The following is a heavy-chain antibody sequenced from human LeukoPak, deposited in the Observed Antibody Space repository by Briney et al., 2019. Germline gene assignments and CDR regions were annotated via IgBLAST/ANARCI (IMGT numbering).Heavy chain of an antibody. V-gene: IGHV1-24*01. J-gene: IGHJ4*02. CDR1: GYTFTGYY. CDR3: ATVSF. D-gene: IGHD2/OR15-2a*01. CDR2: CHPEEGET. Sequence: ASVKVSCKASGYTFTGYYIHWVRQAPGQGLEWMGGCHPEEGETIYAQKFQGRVTMTEDTSTDTAYMELSSLRSEDTAVYYCATVSFWGQGTLVTVSS.